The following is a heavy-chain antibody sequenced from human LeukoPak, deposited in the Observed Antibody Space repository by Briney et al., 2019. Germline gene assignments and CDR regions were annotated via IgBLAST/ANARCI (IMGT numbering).Heavy chain of an antibody. Sequence: SQTLSLTCAVYGGSFSGYYWSWIRQPPGKGLEWIGEINHSGSTNYNPSLKSRVTISVDTSKNQFSLKLSSVTAADTAVYYCARGVLLRYFDWLSKYYFDYWGQGTLVTVSS. CDR3: ARGVLLRYFDWLSKYYFDY. CDR1: GGSFSGYY. CDR2: INHSGST. V-gene: IGHV4-34*01. D-gene: IGHD3-9*01. J-gene: IGHJ4*02.